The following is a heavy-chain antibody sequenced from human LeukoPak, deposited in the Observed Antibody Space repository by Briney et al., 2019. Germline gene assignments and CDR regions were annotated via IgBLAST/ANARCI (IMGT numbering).Heavy chain of an antibody. D-gene: IGHD2/OR15-2a*01. CDR1: GDSISSYY. CDR2: IHNSGST. CDR3: ARLLSLALLSFES. Sequence: SETLSLTCTVSGDSISSYYWSWIRQPPGKGLGWIGYIHNSGSTNYNPSLTSRLTISVDTSKNQFSLKLSSVTAADTAVYYCARLLSLALLSFESWGQGILVTVSS. V-gene: IGHV4-59*08. J-gene: IGHJ4*02.